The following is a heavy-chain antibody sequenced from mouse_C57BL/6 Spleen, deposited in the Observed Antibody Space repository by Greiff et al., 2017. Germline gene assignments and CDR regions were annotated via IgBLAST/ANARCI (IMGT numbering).Heavy chain of an antibody. CDR1: GYTFPSYT. D-gene: IGHD2-3*01. CDR3: ARSDGYSLYDYAMDC. V-gene: IGHV1-4*01. CDR2: INPSSGYT. J-gene: IGHJ4*01. Sequence: VQLQQPGAELARPGASVKMSCKASGYTFPSYTMPWVKQRPGQGLEWIGYINPSSGYTKYNQKFKDKATLTADKSSSTAYMQLSSLTSEDSAVYYCARSDGYSLYDYAMDCWGQGTSVTVSS.